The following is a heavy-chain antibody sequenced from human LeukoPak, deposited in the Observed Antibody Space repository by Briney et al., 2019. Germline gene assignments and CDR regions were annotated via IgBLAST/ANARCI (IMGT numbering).Heavy chain of an antibody. CDR1: GYSFTSYW. J-gene: IGHJ6*03. Sequence: GESLKISCKGSGYSFTSYWIGWVRQMPGKGLEWMGIIYPGDSDTRYSPSFQGQVTISADKSISTAYLQWSSLKASDTAMYYCARNRYSNNSTSVMDVWAKGTTATVS. CDR3: ARNRYSNNSTSVMDV. V-gene: IGHV5-51*01. CDR2: IYPGDSDT. D-gene: IGHD2/OR15-2a*01.